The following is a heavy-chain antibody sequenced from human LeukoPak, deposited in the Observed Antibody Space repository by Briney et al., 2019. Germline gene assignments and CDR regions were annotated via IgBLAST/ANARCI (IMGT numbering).Heavy chain of an antibody. CDR3: ATDSSGWYQEFDY. V-gene: IGHV1-46*01. D-gene: IGHD6-19*01. J-gene: IGHJ4*02. CDR2: IYPRDGST. CDR1: GYSFTSNY. Sequence: ASVKVSCKASGYSFTSNYIHWVRQAPGQGLEWMGMIYPRDGSTSYAQKFQGRVTMTEDTSTDTAYKELSSLRSEDTAVYYCATDSSGWYQEFDYWGQGTLVTVSS.